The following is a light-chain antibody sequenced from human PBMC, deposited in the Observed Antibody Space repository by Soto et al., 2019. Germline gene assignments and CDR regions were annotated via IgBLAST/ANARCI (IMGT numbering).Light chain of an antibody. CDR3: QQYENLPT. V-gene: IGKV1-33*01. CDR2: DAS. Sequence: DIQMTQSPSSLSASVGDRVTITCRASQGINNYLNWYQQKPGRAPKQLIYDASNLEAGVPSRFRGGGSGTDFTITIRRLQPEDIATYYCQQYENLPTFGQGTRLEIK. J-gene: IGKJ5*01. CDR1: QGINNY.